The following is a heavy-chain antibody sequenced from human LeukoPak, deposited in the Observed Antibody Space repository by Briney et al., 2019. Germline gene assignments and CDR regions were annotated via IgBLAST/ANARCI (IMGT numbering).Heavy chain of an antibody. V-gene: IGHV3-23*01. D-gene: IGHD1-26*01. Sequence: GGSLRLSCAASGFTFSRYVMSWVRQAPGKGLEWVSVISGSGGSTNYADSVKGRFTISRDKSKNTLYLQMNSLRAEDTAVYYCAKKMGASDPYFDYWGQGTLVTVSS. CDR3: AKKMGASDPYFDY. CDR2: ISGSGGST. J-gene: IGHJ4*02. CDR1: GFTFSRYV.